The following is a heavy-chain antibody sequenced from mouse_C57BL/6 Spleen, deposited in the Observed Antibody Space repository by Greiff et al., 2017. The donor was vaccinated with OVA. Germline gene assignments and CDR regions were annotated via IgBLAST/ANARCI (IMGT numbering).Heavy chain of an antibody. CDR1: GYTFTSYG. J-gene: IGHJ4*01. CDR3: ARCLDSIYAMDY. V-gene: IGHV1-81*01. Sequence: LEESGAELARPGASVKLSCKASGYTFTSYGISWVKQRTGQGLEWIGEIYPRSGNTYYNEKFKGKATLTADKSSSTAYMELRSLTSEDSAVYFCARCLDSIYAMDYWGQGTSVTVSS. D-gene: IGHD2-10*02. CDR2: IYPRSGNT.